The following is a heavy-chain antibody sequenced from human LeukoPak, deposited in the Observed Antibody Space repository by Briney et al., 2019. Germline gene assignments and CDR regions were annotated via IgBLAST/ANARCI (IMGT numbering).Heavy chain of an antibody. CDR1: GYTFTGYY. D-gene: IGHD2-2*01. CDR3: ARNYCSSTSCTKENWFDP. J-gene: IGHJ5*02. Sequence: ASVKVSCKASGYTFTGYYMHWVRQAPGQGLEWMGWINPNSGGTNYAQKFQGRVTMTRDTSISTAYMELSRLRSDDTAVYYCARNYCSSTSCTKENWFDPWGQRTLVTVSS. V-gene: IGHV1-2*02. CDR2: INPNSGGT.